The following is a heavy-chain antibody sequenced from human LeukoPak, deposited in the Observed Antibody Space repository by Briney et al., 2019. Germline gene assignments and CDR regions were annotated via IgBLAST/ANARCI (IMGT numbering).Heavy chain of an antibody. J-gene: IGHJ4*02. D-gene: IGHD6-6*01. V-gene: IGHV4-59*01. Sequence: SETLSLTCTVSGGSIRSYYWSWIRQPPGKGLEWIGYIYYSGTTNYNPSLKSRVTISVDTSKNQFSLKLSSVTAADTAVFYCARVAYSSSPHFDYWGQGTLVTVSS. CDR2: IYYSGTT. CDR3: ARVAYSSSPHFDY. CDR1: GGSIRSYY.